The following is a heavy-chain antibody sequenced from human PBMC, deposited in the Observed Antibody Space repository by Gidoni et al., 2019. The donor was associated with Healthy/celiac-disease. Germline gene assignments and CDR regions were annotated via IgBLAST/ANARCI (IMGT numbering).Heavy chain of an antibody. CDR1: GGSFRGYY. CDR3: ASSTPVAFYDILTGQDV. J-gene: IGHJ6*02. CDR2: INHSGST. Sequence: QVQLQQWGAGLLKPSETLSLTCAVYGGSFRGYYWSWIRQPPGKGLEWIGEINHSGSTNYNPSLKSRVTISVDTSKNQFSLKLSSVTAADTAVYYCASSTPVAFYDILTGQDVWGQGTTVTVSS. V-gene: IGHV4-34*01. D-gene: IGHD3-9*01.